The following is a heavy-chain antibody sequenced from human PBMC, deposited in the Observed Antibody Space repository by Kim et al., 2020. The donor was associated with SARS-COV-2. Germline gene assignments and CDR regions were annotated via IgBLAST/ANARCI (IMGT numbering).Heavy chain of an antibody. CDR2: N. Sequence: NAYAVSVKSRIIISPDTSRNQFSLHLNSVTPDDTAVYYCARDRAARKFDYWGQGTLVTVSS. D-gene: IGHD6-6*01. CDR3: ARDRAARKFDY. J-gene: IGHJ4*02. V-gene: IGHV6-1*01.